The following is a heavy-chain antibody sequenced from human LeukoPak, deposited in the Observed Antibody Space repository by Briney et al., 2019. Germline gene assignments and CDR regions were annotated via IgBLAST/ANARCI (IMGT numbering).Heavy chain of an antibody. J-gene: IGHJ4*02. V-gene: IGHV3-33*01. CDR1: GFTFSNFG. Sequence: GGSLRLSCGASGFTFSNFGMYWVRKDPGKGQERVAVIWDDGRKRYYADTVNDRFTISRDNSKNTLDLPMNRLRGEDTAVYYCVSGTAQPYYFDYWGQGTLVTVSS. CDR3: VSGTAQPYYFDY. D-gene: IGHD3-3*02. CDR2: IWDDGRKR.